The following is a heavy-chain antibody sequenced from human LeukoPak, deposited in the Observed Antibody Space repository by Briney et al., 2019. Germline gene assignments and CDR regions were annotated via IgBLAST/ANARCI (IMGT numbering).Heavy chain of an antibody. Sequence: SETLSLTCTVSGGSISSYYWSWIRQPPGKGLEWIGCIYYSGSTNYNPSLKSRVTISVDTSKNQFSLKLSSVTAADTAVYYCARQERVGYYYGSGGNVNFDYWGQGTLVTVSS. CDR1: GGSISSYY. V-gene: IGHV4-59*08. D-gene: IGHD3-10*01. CDR2: IYYSGST. CDR3: ARQERVGYYYGSGGNVNFDY. J-gene: IGHJ4*02.